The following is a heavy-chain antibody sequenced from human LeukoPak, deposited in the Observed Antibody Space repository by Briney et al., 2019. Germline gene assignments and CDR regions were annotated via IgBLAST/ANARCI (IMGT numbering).Heavy chain of an antibody. CDR2: IKSKTDGGTT. J-gene: IGHJ5*02. V-gene: IGHV3-15*01. CDR3: TTDNGDYGRAWWFDP. Sequence: TGGSLRLSCAASGFTFSNAWMSWVRQAPGKGLEWAGRIKSKTDGGTTDYAAPVKGRFTISRDDSKNTLYLQMNSLKTEDTAVYYCTTDNGDYGRAWWFDPWGQGTLVTVSS. CDR1: GFTFSNAW. D-gene: IGHD4-17*01.